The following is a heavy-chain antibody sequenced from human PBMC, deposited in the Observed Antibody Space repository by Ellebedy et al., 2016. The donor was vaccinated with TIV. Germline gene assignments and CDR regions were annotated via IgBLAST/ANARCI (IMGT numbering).Heavy chain of an antibody. J-gene: IGHJ5*02. CDR3: ARLSSGWYGWFDP. CDR1: GGSVSTTTYY. D-gene: IGHD6-19*01. V-gene: IGHV4-39*01. CDR2: ISFSGDT. Sequence: SETLSLTXSVSGGSVSTTTYYWVWVRQPPGKGLEWIGSISFSGDTSYNPSLESRVTLSVDTSKNQFSLMVTSMTAADTAVYYCARLSSGWYGWFDPWGQGTLVIVSS.